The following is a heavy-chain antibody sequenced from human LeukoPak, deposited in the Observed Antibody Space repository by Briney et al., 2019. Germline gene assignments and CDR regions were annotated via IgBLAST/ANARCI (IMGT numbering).Heavy chain of an antibody. CDR2: IYYSGDT. D-gene: IGHD2-15*01. Sequence: SETLSLTCTVSGGSISGYHWSWLRQPPAKGLEWIGYIYYSGDTNYNPSLKSRVTISVDTSKNQCSLKLSSVTAADTAVYYCARHPCSGAGCYTFDYWGQGTLVTVS. CDR1: GGSISGYH. J-gene: IGHJ4*02. CDR3: ARHPCSGAGCYTFDY. V-gene: IGHV4-59*08.